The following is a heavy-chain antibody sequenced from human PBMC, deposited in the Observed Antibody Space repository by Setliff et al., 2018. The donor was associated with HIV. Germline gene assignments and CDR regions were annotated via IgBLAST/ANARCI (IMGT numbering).Heavy chain of an antibody. J-gene: IGHJ6*02. CDR2: IGTGGDT. V-gene: IGHV3-13*01. CDR1: GFAFSGYD. Sequence: GGSLRLSCATSGFAFSGYDFHWVRQVTGEGLESVSAIGTGGDTYYADSVKGRFTISRENAKNSLYLQMNNVRAGDTAVYYCTRELNGHTSSHYYFGLDVWGQGTTVTVSS. CDR3: TRELNGHTSSHYYFGLDV. D-gene: IGHD6-6*01.